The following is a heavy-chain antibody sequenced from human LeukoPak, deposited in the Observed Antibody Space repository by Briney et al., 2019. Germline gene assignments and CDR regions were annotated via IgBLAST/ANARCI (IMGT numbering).Heavy chain of an antibody. CDR3: ASGLPTYCSGGSCYKDWFGP. D-gene: IGHD2-15*01. Sequence: GASVKVSCKASGYTFTSYDINWVRQATGQGLEWMGWMNPNSGNTGYAQKFQGRVTMTRNTSISTAYMELSSLRSEDTAVYYCASGLPTYCSGGSCYKDWFGPWGQGTLVTVSS. CDR2: MNPNSGNT. J-gene: IGHJ5*02. V-gene: IGHV1-8*01. CDR1: GYTFTSYD.